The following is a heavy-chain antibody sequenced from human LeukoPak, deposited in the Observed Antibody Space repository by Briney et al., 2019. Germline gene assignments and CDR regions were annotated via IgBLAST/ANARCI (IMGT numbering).Heavy chain of an antibody. V-gene: IGHV3-7*01. CDR3: ARDRRVRGVIPDY. J-gene: IGHJ4*02. D-gene: IGHD3-10*01. CDR1: GFTFSSYW. CDR2: IKQDGSEK. Sequence: GGSLRLSCAASGFTFSSYWMSGVRQAPGKGLEWVANIKQDGSEKYYVDSVKGRFTISRDNAKNSLYLQMNSLRAEDTAVYYCARDRRVRGVIPDYWGQGTLVTVSS.